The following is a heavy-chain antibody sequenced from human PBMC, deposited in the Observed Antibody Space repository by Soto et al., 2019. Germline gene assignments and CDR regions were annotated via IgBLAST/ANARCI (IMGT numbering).Heavy chain of an antibody. V-gene: IGHV3-30*03. CDR2: ISYDGADK. CDR1: GVTFSTYG. J-gene: IGHJ4*02. CDR3: ARSKYDTSGYYYRLDS. D-gene: IGHD3-22*01. Sequence: QVQLVESGGGVVQPGRSLRLSCAASGVTFSTYGMHWVRQAPGKGLEWVAVISYDGADKYYADSVKGRFTISRDNSKSTLYLQMNSLRTEDMAVYYCARSKYDTSGYYYRLDSWGQGTLVTVSS.